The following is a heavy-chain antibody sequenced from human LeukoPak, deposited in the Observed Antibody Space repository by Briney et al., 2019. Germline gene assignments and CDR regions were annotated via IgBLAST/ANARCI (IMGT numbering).Heavy chain of an antibody. Sequence: SETLSLTCTVSGGSISSYYWSWIRQPAGKGLEWIGRIYTSGSTNYNPSLKSRVTMSVDTSKNQFSLKLSSVTAADTAVYYCASAGTTVTTRFFDYWGQGTLVTVPS. CDR1: GGSISSYY. V-gene: IGHV4-4*07. J-gene: IGHJ4*02. CDR3: ASAGTTVTTRFFDY. D-gene: IGHD4-17*01. CDR2: IYTSGST.